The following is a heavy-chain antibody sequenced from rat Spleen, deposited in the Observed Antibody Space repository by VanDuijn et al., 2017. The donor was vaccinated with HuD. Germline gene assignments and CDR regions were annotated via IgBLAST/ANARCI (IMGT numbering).Heavy chain of an antibody. CDR2: IWNTGAT. V-gene: IGHV2-41*01. CDR1: GFSLSNYG. CDR3: ARAHTTGIRDWLAY. Sequence: QVQLKESGPGLVQPSQTLSLTCTVSGFSLSNYGVFWVRQPPGKGLEWMGVIWNTGATRYISALKSRLSISKDTSKSQVFLKMNSLQTEDTATYYCARAHTTGIRDWLAYWGQGTLVTVSS. J-gene: IGHJ3*01. D-gene: IGHD1-9*01.